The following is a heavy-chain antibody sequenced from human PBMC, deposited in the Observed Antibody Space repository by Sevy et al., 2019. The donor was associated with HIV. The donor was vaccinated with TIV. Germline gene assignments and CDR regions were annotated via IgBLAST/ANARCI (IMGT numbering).Heavy chain of an antibody. CDR1: GFTITNYA. J-gene: IGHJ4*02. CDR3: ARGTFGTYFGAISC. Sequence: GGSLRLSCAASGFTITNYAMNWVRQAPGKGLEWVSGIPSSGDKTHYVDSVKGRFTISRDTSSNTLWLQMNNRRVEDTAVYYCARGTFGTYFGAISCWGQGTLVTVSS. D-gene: IGHD1-26*01. CDR2: IPSSGDKT. V-gene: IGHV3-23*01.